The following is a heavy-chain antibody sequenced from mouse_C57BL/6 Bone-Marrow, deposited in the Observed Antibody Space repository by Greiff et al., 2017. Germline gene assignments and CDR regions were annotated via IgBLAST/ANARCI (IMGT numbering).Heavy chain of an antibody. CDR3: ARAGTGYAMDY. D-gene: IGHD3-3*01. Sequence: VKLMESGPELVKPGASVKLSCKASGYTFTSYDINWVKQRPGQGLEWIGWLYPRDGSTKYNEKFKGKVTLTVDTSSSTAYMELHSLTSEDSAVYFCARAGTGYAMDYWGQGTSVTVSS. CDR1: GYTFTSYD. J-gene: IGHJ4*01. V-gene: IGHV1-85*01. CDR2: LYPRDGST.